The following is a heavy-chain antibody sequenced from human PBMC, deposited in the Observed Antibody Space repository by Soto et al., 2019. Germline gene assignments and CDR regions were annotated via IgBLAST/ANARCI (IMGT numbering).Heavy chain of an antibody. J-gene: IGHJ6*01. Sequence: EVQLVESGGGLVQPGRSLRLSCAASGFTFDDYAMHWVRQAPGKGLEWVSGISWNSGSIGYADSVKGRFTISRDNAKNSLYLQMNSLRAEDTALYYCAKARYSSSTNYYYGMDVW. D-gene: IGHD6-6*01. CDR1: GFTFDDYA. CDR2: ISWNSGSI. CDR3: AKARYSSSTNYYYGMDV. V-gene: IGHV3-9*01.